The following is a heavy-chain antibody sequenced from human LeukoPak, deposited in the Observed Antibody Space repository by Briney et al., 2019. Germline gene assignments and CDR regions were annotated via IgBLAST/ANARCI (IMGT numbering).Heavy chain of an antibody. J-gene: IGHJ4*01. CDR2: LYSSGYT. CDR3: VRSAFLTTEFYFDY. V-gene: IGHV3-66*01. Sequence: AGGSLRLSCAASGFSVSSNYMSWVRQAPGKGLEWVSVLYSSGYTKYADSVKGRFSISRDNSENTLSLQMNSLRAEDTAVYYCVRSAFLTTEFYFDYWGHGTLVTVSS. D-gene: IGHD4-11*01. CDR1: GFSVSSNY.